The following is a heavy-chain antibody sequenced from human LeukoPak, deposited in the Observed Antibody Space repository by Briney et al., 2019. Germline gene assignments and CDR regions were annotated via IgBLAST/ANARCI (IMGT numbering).Heavy chain of an antibody. J-gene: IGHJ5*02. Sequence: GGSLRLSCAASGFTFTTYSMHWVRQAPGKGLEWVAVTSYDASKKYYADSVKGRFTISRDNSKNTLYLQMNSLRAEDTAVYYCARDSRPGTPSGWFDPWGQGTLVTVSS. CDR2: TSYDASKK. CDR3: ARDSRPGTPSGWFDP. CDR1: GFTFTTYS. D-gene: IGHD3-10*01. V-gene: IGHV3-30-3*01.